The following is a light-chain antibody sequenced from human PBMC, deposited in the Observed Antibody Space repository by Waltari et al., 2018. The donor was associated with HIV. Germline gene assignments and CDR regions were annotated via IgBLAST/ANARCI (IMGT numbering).Light chain of an antibody. CDR1: SSDVGGYNY. J-gene: IGLJ2*01. Sequence: QSALTQPASMSGSPRQSVTISCTGTSSDVGGYNYVSWYQQHPGKAPKLMISEVSNRSSVVSNRFSGSKSGNTASLTISGLQAEDEADYYCTSYTGSSTLYVVFGGGTKLTVL. CDR2: EVS. V-gene: IGLV2-14*01. CDR3: TSYTGSSTLYVV.